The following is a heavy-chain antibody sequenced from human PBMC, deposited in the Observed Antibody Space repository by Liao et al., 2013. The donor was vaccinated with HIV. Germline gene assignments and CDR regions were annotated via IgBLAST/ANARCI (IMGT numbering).Heavy chain of an antibody. CDR3: ARADRLEWLFDY. Sequence: QVRLQESGPGLVKPSQTLSLTCTVSGGSITSYYWSWIRQPAGKGLEWIGYIYYSGSTNYNPSLKSRVTISVDTSKNQFSLKLSSVTAADSAVYFCARADRLEWLFDYWGQGTLVTVSS. V-gene: IGHV4-59*01. J-gene: IGHJ4*02. D-gene: IGHD3-3*01. CDR2: IYYSGST. CDR1: GGSITSYY.